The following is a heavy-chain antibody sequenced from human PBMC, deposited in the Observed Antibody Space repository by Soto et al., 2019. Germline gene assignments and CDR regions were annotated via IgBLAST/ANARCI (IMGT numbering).Heavy chain of an antibody. V-gene: IGHV3-30*04. D-gene: IGHD2-15*01. CDR1: GVTFNTYA. Sequence: QVQLVQSGGGVVQPGRSLTLSCAASGVTFNTYAMHWVRQAPGKGLEWVAIVSYDGSNKYYADSVKGRFTISRDNAKNTLNLQMNSVRAEDTAVYYCAKDRGRYCSGARCDLFDSWGQGTLVTVSS. CDR2: VSYDGSNK. CDR3: AKDRGRYCSGARCDLFDS. J-gene: IGHJ4*02.